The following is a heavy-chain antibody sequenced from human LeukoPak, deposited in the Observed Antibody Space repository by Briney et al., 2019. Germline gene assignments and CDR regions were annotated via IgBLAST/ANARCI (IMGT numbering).Heavy chain of an antibody. V-gene: IGHV3-30*02. CDR1: GFTFSSYG. D-gene: IGHD3-16*01. J-gene: IGHJ4*02. CDR3: AKEDGGASDYFDY. CDR2: IRYDGSNK. Sequence: PGGSLRPSCAASGFTFSSYGMHWVRQAPGKGLEWVAFIRYDGSNKYYADSVKGRFTISRDNSKNTLYLQMNSLRAEDTAVYYCAKEDGGASDYFDYWGQGTLVTVSS.